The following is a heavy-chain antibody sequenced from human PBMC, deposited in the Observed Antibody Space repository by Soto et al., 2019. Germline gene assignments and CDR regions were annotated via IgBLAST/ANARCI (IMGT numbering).Heavy chain of an antibody. V-gene: IGHV1-69*02. J-gene: IGHJ6*03. CDR2: IIPILGIA. CDR1: GCTFSSYT. Sequence: ASLKVSCKSSGCTFSSYTISWVRQAPGQGLEWMGRIIPILGIANYAQKFQGRVTITADKSTSTAYMELSSLRSEDTAVYYCARGKVYSSSSPLLGYYMDVWGKGTTVTVSS. CDR3: ARGKVYSSSSPLLGYYMDV. D-gene: IGHD6-6*01.